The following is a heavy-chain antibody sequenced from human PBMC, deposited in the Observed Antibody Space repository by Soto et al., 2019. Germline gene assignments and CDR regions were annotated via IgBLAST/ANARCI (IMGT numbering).Heavy chain of an antibody. CDR2: INHSGST. Sequence: SETLSLTCAVQGGSFTGYFWSWIRQTPGKGLEWIGRINHSGSTTYDPSLKSRVTMSMDTSKNQFSLRMTSVTAADTAVYYCARATKVYSYNWDAGAPRLYFDFWGQGTPVTASS. V-gene: IGHV4-34*01. D-gene: IGHD1-20*01. J-gene: IGHJ4*02. CDR3: ARATKVYSYNWDAGAPRLYFDF. CDR1: GGSFTGYF.